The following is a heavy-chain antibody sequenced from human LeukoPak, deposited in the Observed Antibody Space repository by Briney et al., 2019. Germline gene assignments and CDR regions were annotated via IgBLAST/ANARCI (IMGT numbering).Heavy chain of an antibody. J-gene: IGHJ5*02. CDR3: ARGLEQWLVWFDP. CDR2: IRYDGSKI. V-gene: IGHV3-30*02. CDR1: GFNFTTFG. Sequence: HPGGSLRLSCAASGFNFTTFGMHWVRQAPGKGLEWVAFIRYDGSKIYYADSVKGRFTISRDISNNTVYLQMNSLRAEDTAVYYCARGLEQWLVWFDPWGQGTLVTVSS. D-gene: IGHD6-19*01.